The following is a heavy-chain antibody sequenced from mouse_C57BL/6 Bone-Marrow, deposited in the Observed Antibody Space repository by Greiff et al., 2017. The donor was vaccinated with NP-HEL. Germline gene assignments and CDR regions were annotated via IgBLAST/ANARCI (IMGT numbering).Heavy chain of an antibody. J-gene: IGHJ4*01. CDR3: ARSGGNYGGYYAMDY. CDR2: IHPNSGST. V-gene: IGHV1-64*01. Sequence: VQLQQPGAELVKPGASVKLSCKASGYTFTSYWMHWVKQRPGQGLEWIGMIHPNSGSTNYNEKFKSKATLTVDKSYSTAYMQLSSLTSEDSAVYSCARSGGNYGGYYAMDYWGQGTSVTVSS. D-gene: IGHD2-1*01. CDR1: GYTFTSYW.